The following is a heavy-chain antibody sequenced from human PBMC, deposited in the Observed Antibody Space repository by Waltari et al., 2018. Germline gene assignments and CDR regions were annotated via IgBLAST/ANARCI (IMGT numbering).Heavy chain of an antibody. CDR2: INHSGST. V-gene: IGHV4-34*01. CDR1: GGSFSGYY. D-gene: IGHD3-3*01. J-gene: IGHJ5*02. CDR3: ASLDYDFWSGGWFDP. Sequence: QVQLQQWGAGLLKPSETLSLTCAVYGGSFSGYYWSWIRQPPGKGLEWIGEINHSGSTNYNPSLKSRVTISVDTSKNQFSLKLSSVTAADTAVYYCASLDYDFWSGGWFDPWGQGTLVTVSS.